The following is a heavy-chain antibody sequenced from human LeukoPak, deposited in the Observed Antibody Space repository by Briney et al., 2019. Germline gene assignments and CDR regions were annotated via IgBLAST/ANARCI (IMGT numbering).Heavy chain of an antibody. CDR3: AKGGITVTTPEFDY. D-gene: IGHD4-17*01. CDR2: ISWNSGSI. CDR1: GFTFDDYA. J-gene: IGHJ4*02. V-gene: IGHV3-9*01. Sequence: SLRLSCAASGFTFDDYAMHWVRQAPGKGLEWVSGISWNSGSIGYADSVKGRFTISRDNAKNSLYPQMNSLRAEDTALYYCAKGGITVTTPEFDYWGQGTLVTVSS.